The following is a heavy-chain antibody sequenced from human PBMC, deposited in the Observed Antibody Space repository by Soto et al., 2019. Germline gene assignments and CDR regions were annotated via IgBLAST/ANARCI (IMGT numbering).Heavy chain of an antibody. CDR3: ARVGVGLAAPRVWPY. D-gene: IGHD6-13*01. V-gene: IGHV1-18*01. CDR1: GYTFTSYG. J-gene: IGHJ4*02. Sequence: QVQLAQSGAEVKKPGASVKVSCKASGYTFTSYGITWVRQAPGQGLEWMAWINPYNGNTKYAEKFLGRVTVTTGTSTATAYMEVRSLTSDDTAVFYCARVGVGLAAPRVWPYWGQGTPVTVSS. CDR2: INPYNGNT.